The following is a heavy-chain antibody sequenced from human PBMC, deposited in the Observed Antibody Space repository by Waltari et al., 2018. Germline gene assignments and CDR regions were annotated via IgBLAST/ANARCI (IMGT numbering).Heavy chain of an antibody. CDR3: AKDSEEWLGHYQH. V-gene: IGHV3-23*03. CDR2: IYSGGST. D-gene: IGHD6-19*01. Sequence: EVQLLESGGGLVQPGGSLRLSCAASEFTFNKYAMSWVRQPPGKGLEWVSVIYSGGSTYYADSVKGRFTISRDNSKNTLYLQMNSLRAEDTAVYYCAKDSEEWLGHYQHWGQGTLVTVSS. CDR1: EFTFNKYA. J-gene: IGHJ4*02.